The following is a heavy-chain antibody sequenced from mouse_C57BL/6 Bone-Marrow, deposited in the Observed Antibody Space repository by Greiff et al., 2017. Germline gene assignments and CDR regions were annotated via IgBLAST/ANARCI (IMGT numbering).Heavy chain of an antibody. CDR3: AIEYYGNPWFAY. D-gene: IGHD2-1*01. CDR1: GYTFTSYW. Sequence: QVQLQQPGAELVKPGASVKMSCKASGYTFTSYWITWVKQRPGQGLEWIGDIYPGSGSTNYNEKFKSKATLTVDSSSSTAYMQLSSLTPEDSAVYYCAIEYYGNPWFAYWGQGTLVTVSA. V-gene: IGHV1-55*01. J-gene: IGHJ3*01. CDR2: IYPGSGST.